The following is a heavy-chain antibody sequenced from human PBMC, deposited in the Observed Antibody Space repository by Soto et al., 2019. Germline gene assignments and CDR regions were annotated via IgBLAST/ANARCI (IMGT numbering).Heavy chain of an antibody. CDR2: IHYSGST. CDR1: GGSISSYY. V-gene: IGHV4-59*01. D-gene: IGHD6-6*01. CDR3: AGEDARPDY. J-gene: IGHJ4*01. Sequence: SETLSLTCTVSGGSISSYYWSWIRQPPGKGLEWIGHIHYSGSTNYNPSLKSRVTLSVDTSKNQFSLKLSSVTAADTAVYYYAGEDARPDYWGQGTLVTVSS.